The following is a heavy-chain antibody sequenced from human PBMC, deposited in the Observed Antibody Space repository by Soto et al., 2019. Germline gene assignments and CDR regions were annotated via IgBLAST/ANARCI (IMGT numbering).Heavy chain of an antibody. J-gene: IGHJ4*02. V-gene: IGHV3-48*03. CDR1: GFTFSSYE. CDR2: ISSSGSTI. D-gene: IGHD2-15*01. Sequence: EVQLVESGGGLVQPGGSLRLSCAASGFTFSSYEMNWVRQAPGKGLEWVSYISSSGSTIYYADSVKGRFTISRDNAYNSLYLQMDSLRAEDTAVYYCARAHRDKPSPLDYWGQGTLVTVSS. CDR3: ARAHRDKPSPLDY.